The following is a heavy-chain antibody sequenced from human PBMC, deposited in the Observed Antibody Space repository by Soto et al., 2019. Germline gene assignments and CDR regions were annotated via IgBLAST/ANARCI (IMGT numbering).Heavy chain of an antibody. J-gene: IGHJ6*02. CDR3: ARDIAAAGTGRPYYYYGMDV. D-gene: IGHD6-13*01. CDR2: ISYDGSNK. CDR1: GFTFSSYA. V-gene: IGHV3-30-3*01. Sequence: PGGSLRLSCAASGFTFSSYAMHWVRQAPGKGLEWVAVISYDGSNKYYADSVKGRFTISRDNSKNTLYLQMNSLRAEDTAVYYCARDIAAAGTGRPYYYYGMDVWGQGTTVTVSS.